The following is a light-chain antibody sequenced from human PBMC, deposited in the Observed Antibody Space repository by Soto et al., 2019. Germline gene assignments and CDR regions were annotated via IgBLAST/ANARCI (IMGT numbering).Light chain of an antibody. CDR3: QSYDTSDVV. CDR2: EDN. V-gene: IGLV6-57*02. J-gene: IGLJ2*01. CDR1: SGSIASNY. Sequence: NFMLTQPHSVSESPGKTVTISCTGSSGSIASNYVHWYQQRPGSVPTTVIFEDNRRPSGVPDRFSGSIDSSSNSASLTISGLKTEDEADYYCQSYDTSDVVFGGGTKLTVL.